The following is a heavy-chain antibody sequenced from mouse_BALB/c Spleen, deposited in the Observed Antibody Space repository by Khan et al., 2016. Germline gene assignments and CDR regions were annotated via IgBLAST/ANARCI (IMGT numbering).Heavy chain of an antibody. V-gene: IGHV1S137*01. CDR1: GYTFTGYA. D-gene: IGHD2-14*01. Sequence: QVQLKQSGAELVRPGVSVKISCKGSGYTFTGYAMHWVKQSPAKSLEWIGVISTYYGDASYNQKFKGKATMTVSKSSSTAYMELARLASEDSAFYYCARGTSACDYWCQGATLTVSS. J-gene: IGHJ2*01. CDR3: ARGTSACDY. CDR2: ISTYYGDA.